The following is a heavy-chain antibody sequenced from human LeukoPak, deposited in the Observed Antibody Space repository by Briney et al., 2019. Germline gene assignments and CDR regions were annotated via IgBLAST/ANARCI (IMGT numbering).Heavy chain of an antibody. CDR1: GGSISSGDYY. CDR3: ARHASGPSGSYPTD. D-gene: IGHD1-26*01. Sequence: SETLSLTCTVSGGSISSGDYYWSWIRQPPGKGLEWIGYIYYSGSTYYNPSLKSRVTISVDTSKNQFSLKLSSVTAADTAVYYCARHASGPSGSYPTDWGQGTLVTVSS. J-gene: IGHJ4*02. CDR2: IYYSGST. V-gene: IGHV4-30-4*02.